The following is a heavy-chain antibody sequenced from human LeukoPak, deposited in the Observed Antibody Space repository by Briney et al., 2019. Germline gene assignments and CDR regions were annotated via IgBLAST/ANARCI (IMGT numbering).Heavy chain of an antibody. D-gene: IGHD2-8*01. CDR2: ISSSGSTI. V-gene: IGHV3-11*04. CDR3: ARSVYLLYYFDY. J-gene: IGHJ4*02. Sequence: PGGSLRLSCAAYGFTFSDYYMSWNRQAPGQGLKWVSYISSSGSTIYYADSVKGRFTISRDNAKNSLYLQMNSLRAEDTAVYYCARSVYLLYYFDYWGQGTLVTVSS. CDR1: GFTFSDYY.